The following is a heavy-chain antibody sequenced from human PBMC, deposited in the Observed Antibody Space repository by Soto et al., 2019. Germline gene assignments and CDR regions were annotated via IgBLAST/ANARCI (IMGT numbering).Heavy chain of an antibody. V-gene: IGHV1-2*04. Sequence: GASVKVSCKASGYTFTGYYMHWVRQAPGQGLEWMGWINPNSGGTNYAQKFQGWVTMTRDTSISTAYMELSRLRSDDTAVYYCARTFGYYYDSSGNPHQTYGMDVWGQGTTVTVSS. J-gene: IGHJ6*02. D-gene: IGHD3-22*01. CDR2: INPNSGGT. CDR1: GYTFTGYY. CDR3: ARTFGYYYDSSGNPHQTYGMDV.